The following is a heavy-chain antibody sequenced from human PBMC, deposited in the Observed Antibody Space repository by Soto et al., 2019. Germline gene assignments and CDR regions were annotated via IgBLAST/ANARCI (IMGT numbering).Heavy chain of an antibody. J-gene: IGHJ2*01. D-gene: IGHD4-17*01. CDR2: ISSSGSTI. CDR1: GFTFSYYY. CDR3: ATRRVTVTTFNWYFDL. V-gene: IGHV3-11*01. Sequence: PGGSLRLSCAASGFTFSYYYMSWIRQAPGKGLEWVSYISSSGSTIYYADSVKGRFTISRDNAKNSLYLQMNSLRAEDTAVYYCATRRVTVTTFNWYFDLWGRGTLVTVSS.